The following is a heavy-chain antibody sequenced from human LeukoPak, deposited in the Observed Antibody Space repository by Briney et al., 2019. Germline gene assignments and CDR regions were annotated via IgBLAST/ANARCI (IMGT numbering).Heavy chain of an antibody. Sequence: PSETLSLTCAVYGGSFSGYYWSWIRQPPGKGLEWIGEINHSGSTNYNPSLKSRATISVDTSKNQFSLKLSSVTAADTAVYYCARASTGATTFDYWGQGTLVTVSS. CDR1: GGSFSGYY. CDR3: ARASTGATTFDY. J-gene: IGHJ4*02. V-gene: IGHV4-34*01. CDR2: INHSGST. D-gene: IGHD5-12*01.